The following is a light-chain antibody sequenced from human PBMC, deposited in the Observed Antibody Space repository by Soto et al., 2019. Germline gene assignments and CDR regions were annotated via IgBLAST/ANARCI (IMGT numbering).Light chain of an antibody. CDR3: CSYTTSNTLV. Sequence: QSALTQPASVSGSPGQSITISSTGTSSDVGRYNYVSWYQHYPGKAPKLMIYDVNNRPSGVSNRFSGSKSGNTASLTISGLQAEDEADYYCCSYTTSNTLVFGGGTKLTVL. CDR1: SSDVGRYNY. J-gene: IGLJ2*01. CDR2: DVN. V-gene: IGLV2-14*03.